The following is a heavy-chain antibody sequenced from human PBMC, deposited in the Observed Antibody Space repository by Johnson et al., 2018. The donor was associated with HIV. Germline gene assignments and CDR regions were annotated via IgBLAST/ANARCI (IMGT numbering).Heavy chain of an antibody. D-gene: IGHD6-25*01. CDR3: ALKAAFNDAFDI. CDR1: GFTFSSYG. CDR2: IRNDGSNT. J-gene: IGHJ3*02. V-gene: IGHV3-30*02. Sequence: QVQLVESGGGVVQPGGSLRLSCVASGFTFSSYGMHWVRQAPGKGLEWVAFIRNDGSNTYYADSVKGRFTASRDNSKYTLYLQMNSLRAEDTAVYYCALKAAFNDAFDIWGQGTMVTVSS.